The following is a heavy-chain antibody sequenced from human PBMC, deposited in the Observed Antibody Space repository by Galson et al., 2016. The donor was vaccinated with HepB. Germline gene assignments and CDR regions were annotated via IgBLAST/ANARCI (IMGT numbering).Heavy chain of an antibody. V-gene: IGHV3-72*01. D-gene: IGHD3-3*01. CDR1: GFTFSDYF. CDR2: IRNKPRSYTT. CDR3: VRDYSWSYDF. J-gene: IGHJ4*02. Sequence: SLRLSCAASGFTFSDYFIDWVRQVPGKGLEWVGRIRNKPRSYTTDYAASVKGRFTISRDDSKNSVYLQMNCLKTEDTALYYCVRDYSWSYDFWGQGTLVTVSS.